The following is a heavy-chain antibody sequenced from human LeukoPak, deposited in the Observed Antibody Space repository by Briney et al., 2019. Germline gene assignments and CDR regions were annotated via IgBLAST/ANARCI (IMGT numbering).Heavy chain of an antibody. J-gene: IGHJ4*02. D-gene: IGHD6-13*01. CDR2: ISSSGSTI. CDR3: ARVLYSSSWYPLYYFDY. V-gene: IGHV3-11*04. CDR1: GFTFSDYY. Sequence: PGGSLRLSCAASGFTFSDYYMSWVRQAPGKGLEWVSYISSSGSTIYYADSVKGRFTISRDNAKNSLYLQMNSLRAEDTAVYYCARVLYSSSWYPLYYFDYWGQGTLVTVSS.